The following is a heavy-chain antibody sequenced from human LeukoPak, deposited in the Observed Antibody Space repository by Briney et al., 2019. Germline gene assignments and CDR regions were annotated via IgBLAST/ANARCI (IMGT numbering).Heavy chain of an antibody. CDR1: GFTFSSYG. J-gene: IGHJ4*02. Sequence: GGSLRLSCAASGFTFSSYGIHWVRQAPGKGLEWVAVISYDGSNKYYADSVKGRFTISRDNSKNTLYLQMNSLRAEDTAVYYCAKEGIAAAGLFDYWGQGTLVTVSS. CDR2: ISYDGSNK. V-gene: IGHV3-30*18. D-gene: IGHD6-13*01. CDR3: AKEGIAAAGLFDY.